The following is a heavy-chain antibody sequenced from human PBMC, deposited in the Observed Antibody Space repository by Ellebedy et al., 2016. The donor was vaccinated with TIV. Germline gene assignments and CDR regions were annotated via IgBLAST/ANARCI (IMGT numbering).Heavy chain of an antibody. CDR2: VYPADNEL. Sequence: GESLKISCKGSGYSFSTYWIGWVRQMPGKGLEWMGLVYPADNELRYSPSLQGQVTFSADTSISTAYLQWSSLKASDTAVYFCARRMHIGWGSKLTYYFDSWGQGTLVTVSS. D-gene: IGHD3-10*01. J-gene: IGHJ4*02. CDR1: GYSFSTYW. V-gene: IGHV5-51*01. CDR3: ARRMHIGWGSKLTYYFDS.